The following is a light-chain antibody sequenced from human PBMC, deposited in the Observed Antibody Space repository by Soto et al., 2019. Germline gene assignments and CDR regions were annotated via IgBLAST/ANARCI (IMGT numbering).Light chain of an antibody. J-gene: IGKJ2*01. Sequence: DIRMTQSPSSLSASVGHRVTITCQASQDIRYYENWYQQKPGKAPKLLIYDASNLETGVPSRFSGSGSGTDFTFTISSLQLEDIATYYCQQYDNLPRYTFGQGTKLEIK. CDR1: QDIRYY. V-gene: IGKV1-33*01. CDR2: DAS. CDR3: QQYDNLPRYT.